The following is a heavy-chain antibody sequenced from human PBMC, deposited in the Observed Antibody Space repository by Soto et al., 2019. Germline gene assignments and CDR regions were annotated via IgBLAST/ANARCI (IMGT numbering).Heavy chain of an antibody. CDR3: ARGRYGDY. J-gene: IGHJ4*02. D-gene: IGHD1-1*01. V-gene: IGHV1-18*01. Sequence: QVHLVQSGAEVKKPGASVKVSCKGSGYTFTSYGITWVRQAPGQGLEWMGWISAHNGNTDYAQKLQGRVTVTRDTSPSTAYMELRGLTSADTAVYYCARGRYGDYWGQGALVTVSS. CDR2: ISAHNGNT. CDR1: GYTFTSYG.